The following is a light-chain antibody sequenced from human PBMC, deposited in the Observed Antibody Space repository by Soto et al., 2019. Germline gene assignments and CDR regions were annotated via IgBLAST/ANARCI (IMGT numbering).Light chain of an antibody. V-gene: IGKV1-5*01. J-gene: IGKJ1*01. CDR1: QSISSW. Sequence: DIHMTQSPSTLSASVLYRVTITFRASQSISSWLDWYQQKPGKAPKLLIYDASSLESGVPSRFSGSGSGTEFTLTISSLQPDDFATYYCQQYNSYWTFGQGTKVDI. CDR2: DAS. CDR3: QQYNSYWT.